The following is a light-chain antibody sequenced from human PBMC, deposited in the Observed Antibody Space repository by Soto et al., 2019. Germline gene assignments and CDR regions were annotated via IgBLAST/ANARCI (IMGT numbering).Light chain of an antibody. Sequence: QSALTQPASVSGSPGQSITISCTGTSSDVGGYNYFSWYQQHPGKAPKLMIYEVSNRPSWVSNRFSGSKSGNTASLTISGLQAEDEADYYCSSYTSSSTYVFGTGTKLTVL. CDR2: EVS. CDR1: SSDVGGYNY. J-gene: IGLJ1*01. CDR3: SSYTSSSTYV. V-gene: IGLV2-14*01.